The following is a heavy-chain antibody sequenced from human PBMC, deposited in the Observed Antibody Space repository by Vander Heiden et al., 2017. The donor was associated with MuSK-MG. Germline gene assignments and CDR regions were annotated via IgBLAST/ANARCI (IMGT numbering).Heavy chain of an antibody. V-gene: IGHV3-21*01. CDR2: ISSSSRYI. D-gene: IGHD4-17*01. J-gene: IGHJ4*02. CDR1: GFTFSSYN. CDR3: ARGGVMTTVTTIDY. Sequence: EVQLVESGGGLVKPGGSLSLSCAASGFTFSSYNMNWVRQAPGKGLECVSSISSSSRYIYYADSVKGRFTISRDNAKNSLYLQMHSLRAEDTAVYYCARGGVMTTVTTIDYWGQGTLGTVA.